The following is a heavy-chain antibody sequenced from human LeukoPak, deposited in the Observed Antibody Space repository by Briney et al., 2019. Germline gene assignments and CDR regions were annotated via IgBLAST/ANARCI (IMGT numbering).Heavy chain of an antibody. V-gene: IGHV4-34*01. CDR2: INHSGST. D-gene: IGHD2/OR15-2a*01. CDR3: ARGILVTVYAAFDY. Sequence: SETLSLTCAVYGGSFSVYYWSWIRQPPGKGLEWIGEINHSGSTNYNPSLKSRVTISVDTSKNQFSLKLSSVTAADTAVYYCARGILVTVYAAFDYWGQGTLVTVSS. CDR1: GGSFSVYY. J-gene: IGHJ4*02.